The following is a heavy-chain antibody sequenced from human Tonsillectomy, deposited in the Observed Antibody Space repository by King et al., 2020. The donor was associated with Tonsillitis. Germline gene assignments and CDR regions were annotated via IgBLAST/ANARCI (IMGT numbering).Heavy chain of an antibody. Sequence: VTLKESGPALVKPTQTLTLTCTFSGFSLTTSGMCVSWIRQPPGKALEWLALIDWEDDKYYSTSLKTRLTISKDASKNQVVLTMTNMDPVDTATYYCARTEWACSGTSCYTDWFDPWGQGTLVTVSS. D-gene: IGHD2-2*02. CDR1: GFSLTTSGMC. CDR3: ARTEWACSGTSCYTDWFDP. V-gene: IGHV2-70*01. J-gene: IGHJ5*02. CDR2: IDWEDDK.